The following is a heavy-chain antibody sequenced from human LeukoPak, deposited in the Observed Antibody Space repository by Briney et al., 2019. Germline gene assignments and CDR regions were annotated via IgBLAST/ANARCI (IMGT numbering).Heavy chain of an antibody. CDR1: GGSFSVYY. CDR2: IYYSGTT. V-gene: IGHV4-34*01. J-gene: IGHJ5*02. Sequence: SETLSLTCAVYGGSFSVYYWSWIRQPPGKGLEWIGSIYYSGTTHYNPPLESRVTISVDTSKNQFSLKLASVTAADTAIYYCAKGAGGFSYYNWFDPWGQGTLVTVSS. D-gene: IGHD5-18*01. CDR3: AKGAGGFSYYNWFDP.